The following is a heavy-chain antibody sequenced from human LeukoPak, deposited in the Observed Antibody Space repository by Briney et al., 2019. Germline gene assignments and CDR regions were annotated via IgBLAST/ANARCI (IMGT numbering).Heavy chain of an antibody. Sequence: GGSLRLSCAASGFTFSSYAMSWDRQAPGEGLEWVSTISGSGGSTYYADSVKGRFTISRDNSKNTLYLQMSSLRADDTAVYFCAKGMSSGWYYFDYWGQGTLVTVSS. CDR3: AKGMSSGWYYFDY. V-gene: IGHV3-23*01. J-gene: IGHJ4*02. CDR1: GFTFSSYA. D-gene: IGHD6-19*01. CDR2: ISGSGGST.